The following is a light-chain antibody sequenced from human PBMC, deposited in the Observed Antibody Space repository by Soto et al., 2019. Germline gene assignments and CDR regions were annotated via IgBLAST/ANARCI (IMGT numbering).Light chain of an antibody. V-gene: IGLV4-69*01. CDR3: QNWGTGIQV. CDR1: SGHSSYA. J-gene: IGLJ2*01. Sequence: QSVLTQSPSASASLGASVKLTCTLSSGHSSYAIAWHQQQPEKGPRYLMKLNSDGSHSKGDGIPDRFSGSSSGAGRYLTISSRQSGDEADYYCQNWGTGIQVFGGGSKLTV. CDR2: LNSDGSH.